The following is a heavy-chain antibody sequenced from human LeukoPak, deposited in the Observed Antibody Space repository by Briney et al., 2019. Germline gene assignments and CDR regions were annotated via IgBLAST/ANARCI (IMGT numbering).Heavy chain of an antibody. CDR2: IYYSWTT. D-gene: IGHD5-12*01. CDR1: GVSINYYC. Sequence: SETLTLPCTGSGVSINYYCWTWIRQPPGKGLEWIAYIYYSWTTNYNPSFRSRVTLSVGTSKSQISLRLSSVTAADTAVYFCARKDNSGKGQYFFDVWGQGTLVTVSS. CDR3: ARKDNSGKGQYFFDV. V-gene: IGHV4-59*01. J-gene: IGHJ4*02.